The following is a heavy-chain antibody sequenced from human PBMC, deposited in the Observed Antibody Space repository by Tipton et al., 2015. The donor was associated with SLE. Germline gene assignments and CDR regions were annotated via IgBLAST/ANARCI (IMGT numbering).Heavy chain of an antibody. CDR3: ARPMMKRGAYYYYYGMDV. CDR1: GFTFSSYA. V-gene: IGHV3-23*01. Sequence: SLRLSCAASGFTFSSYAMSWVRQAPGKGLEWVSAISGSGGSTYYADSVKGRFTISRDNSKNTLYLQMNSLRAEDTALYYCARPMMKRGAYYYYYGMDVWGQGTTVTVSS. CDR2: ISGSGGST. D-gene: IGHD3-16*01. J-gene: IGHJ6*02.